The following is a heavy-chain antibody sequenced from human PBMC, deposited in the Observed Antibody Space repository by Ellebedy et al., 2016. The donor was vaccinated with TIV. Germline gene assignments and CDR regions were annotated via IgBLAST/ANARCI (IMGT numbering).Heavy chain of an antibody. D-gene: IGHD6-19*01. CDR3: AKSSSGGCFDY. CDR1: GFTFSSYV. V-gene: IGHV3-23*01. Sequence: PGGSLRLSCAASGFTFSSYVMSWVRQAPGKGLEWVSGISDSGTSTYYADSVKGRFTITRDNSKNTLYLQMNSRRAEDTAVYYCAKSSSGGCFDYWGQGTLVTVSS. CDR2: ISDSGTST. J-gene: IGHJ4*02.